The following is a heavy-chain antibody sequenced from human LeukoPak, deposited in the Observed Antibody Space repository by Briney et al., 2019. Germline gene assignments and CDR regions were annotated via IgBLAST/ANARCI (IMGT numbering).Heavy chain of an antibody. Sequence: PGGSLRLSCAASGFTFSSYGMHWVRQAPGKGLEWVAVIWHDGSNKYYADSVKGRFTISRDNSKNTLYLQMNSLRAEDTAVYYCARDMEVAGTSIDYWGQGTLVTVSS. V-gene: IGHV3-33*01. D-gene: IGHD6-19*01. CDR2: IWHDGSNK. CDR1: GFTFSSYG. CDR3: ARDMEVAGTSIDY. J-gene: IGHJ4*02.